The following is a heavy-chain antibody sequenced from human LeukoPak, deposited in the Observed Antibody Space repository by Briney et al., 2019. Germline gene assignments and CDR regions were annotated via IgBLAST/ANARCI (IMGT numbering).Heavy chain of an antibody. CDR2: IYYSGST. J-gene: IGHJ5*02. Sequence: AETLSLTCTVSGGSISSSSYYWGWIRQPPGKGLEWIGTIYYSGSTNYNPSLKSRVTISVDTSKNQFSLKLSSVTAADTAVYYCARGFGKGWLQSGGGSRFDPWGQGTLVTVSS. CDR3: ARGFGKGWLQSGGGSRFDP. V-gene: IGHV4-39*07. D-gene: IGHD5-24*01. CDR1: GGSISSSSYY.